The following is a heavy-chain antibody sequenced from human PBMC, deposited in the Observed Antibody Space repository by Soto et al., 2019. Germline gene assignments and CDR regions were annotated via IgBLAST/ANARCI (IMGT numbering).Heavy chain of an antibody. J-gene: IGHJ4*02. Sequence: GGSLRLSCAAFGLTISGKKYVAWVRQAPGKGLEWVSGLYDVDGSFYADSVRGRFTTSSDSSKTTVYLQMNDLRPDDTAVYYCAKVNDYGDYYFDYWGQGTLVTVSA. V-gene: IGHV3-53*01. D-gene: IGHD4-17*01. CDR3: AKVNDYGDYYFDY. CDR2: LYDVDGS. CDR1: GLTISGKKY.